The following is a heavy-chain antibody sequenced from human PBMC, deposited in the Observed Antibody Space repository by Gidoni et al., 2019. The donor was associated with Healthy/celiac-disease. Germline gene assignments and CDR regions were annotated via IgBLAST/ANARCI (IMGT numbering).Heavy chain of an antibody. CDR3: AKDTGYSFEYYFDY. V-gene: IGHV3-43*01. J-gene: IGHJ4*02. CDR1: GFTFDDYT. Sequence: EVQLVESGGVVVQPGGSLRLSCAASGFTFDDYTMHWVRQAPGKGLEWVSLISWDGGSTYYADSVKGRFTISRDNSKNSLYLQMNSLRTEDTALYYCAKDTGYSFEYYFDYWGQGTLVTVSS. CDR2: ISWDGGST. D-gene: IGHD5-18*01.